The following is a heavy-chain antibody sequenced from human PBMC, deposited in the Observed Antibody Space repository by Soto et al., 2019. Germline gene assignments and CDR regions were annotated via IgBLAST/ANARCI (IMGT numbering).Heavy chain of an antibody. Sequence: SQTLSLTCAISGDSVSSNSAAWNWIRQSPSRGLEWLGRTYYRSKWYNDYAVSVKSRITINPDTSKNQFSLKLSSVTAADTAVYYCARGPRLKYGSGIVWFDPWGQGTLVTVSS. V-gene: IGHV6-1*01. D-gene: IGHD3-10*01. CDR3: ARGPRLKYGSGIVWFDP. J-gene: IGHJ5*02. CDR2: TYYRSKWYN. CDR1: GDSVSSNSAA.